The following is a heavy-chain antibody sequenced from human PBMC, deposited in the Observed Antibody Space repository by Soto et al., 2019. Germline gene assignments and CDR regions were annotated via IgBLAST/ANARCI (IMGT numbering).Heavy chain of an antibody. CDR3: AGGQYYDLGGDYDYGMDV. CDR2: IYHSGST. Sequence: PSETLSLTCAVSGGSISSSNWWSWVRQPPGKGLEWIGEIYHSGSTNYNPSLKSRVTISVDKSKNQFSLKLSSVTAAATAVYYWAGGQYYDLGGDYDYGMDVWGQGTTVTVS. V-gene: IGHV4-4*02. D-gene: IGHD3-3*01. J-gene: IGHJ6*02. CDR1: GGSISSSNW.